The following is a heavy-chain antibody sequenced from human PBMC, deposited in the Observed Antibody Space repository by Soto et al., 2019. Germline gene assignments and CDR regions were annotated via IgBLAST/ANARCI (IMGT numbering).Heavy chain of an antibody. D-gene: IGHD3-22*01. Sequence: QVQLVQSGAEVKKPGASVKVSCKASGYTFTSYGISWVRQAPGQGLEWMGWISAYNGNTNYAQQLQGRVTMTTDTSTSTADMELRSLRSDDTAVYYCARDHPLYDTSGRGWFDPWGQGTLVTVSS. J-gene: IGHJ5*02. V-gene: IGHV1-18*01. CDR3: ARDHPLYDTSGRGWFDP. CDR2: ISAYNGNT. CDR1: GYTFTSYG.